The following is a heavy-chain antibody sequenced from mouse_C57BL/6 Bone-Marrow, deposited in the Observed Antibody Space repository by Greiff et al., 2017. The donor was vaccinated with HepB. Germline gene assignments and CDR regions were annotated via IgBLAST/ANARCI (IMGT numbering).Heavy chain of an antibody. CDR1: GYTFTDYY. Sequence: QVQLKESGAELVRPGASVKLSCKASGYTFTDYYINWVKQRPGQGLEWIARIYPGSGNTYYNEKFKGKATLTAEKSSSTAYMQLSSLTSEDSAVYFCARASNYSNYGAMDYWGQGTSVTVSS. V-gene: IGHV1-76*01. CDR3: ARASNYSNYGAMDY. D-gene: IGHD2-5*01. J-gene: IGHJ4*01. CDR2: IYPGSGNT.